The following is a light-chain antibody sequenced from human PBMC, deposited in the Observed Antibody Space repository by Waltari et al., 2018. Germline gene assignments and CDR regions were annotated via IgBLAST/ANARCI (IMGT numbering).Light chain of an antibody. J-gene: IGKJ1*01. Sequence: EIVLTQSPDILSLSPGDTATLSCRASQSLTVNYLAWYQQKPGQAPRLLIYAASSSATCVPDRFSGSGSGAHFTLAISRLEPEDFAVYYCQQFESAPRTFGQGTKVEIK. CDR2: AAS. CDR1: QSLTVNY. CDR3: QQFESAPRT. V-gene: IGKV3-20*01.